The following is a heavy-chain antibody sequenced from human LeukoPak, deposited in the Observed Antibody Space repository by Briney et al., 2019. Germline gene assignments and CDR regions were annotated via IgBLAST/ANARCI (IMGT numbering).Heavy chain of an antibody. J-gene: IGHJ4*02. Sequence: GGSLRLSCAASGFTFSSYCMHWVRQAPGKGLEWVAVIWYDGSNKYYADSVKGRFTISRDNSKHTLYLQMNSLRAEDTAVYYCARDYYYDSSGYWDYYFDYWGQGNLVSVSS. CDR3: ARDYYYDSSGYWDYYFDY. D-gene: IGHD3-22*01. CDR1: GFTFSSYC. V-gene: IGHV3-33*08. CDR2: IWYDGSNK.